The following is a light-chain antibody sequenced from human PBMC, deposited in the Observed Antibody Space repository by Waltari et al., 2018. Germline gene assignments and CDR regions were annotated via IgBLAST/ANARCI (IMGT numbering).Light chain of an antibody. CDR3: ETGGHGTWV. CDR2: VNSDGSH. J-gene: IGLJ3*02. Sequence: QLVLTQSPSASASLGASVKLTCTLSSGHSSHILALLQQQPGKGPRYLLQVNSDGSHRKGDEIPDRFSGSSSGAERYLTISSLQSEDEADYYCETGGHGTWVFGGGTKLTVL. CDR1: SGHSSHI. V-gene: IGLV4-69*01.